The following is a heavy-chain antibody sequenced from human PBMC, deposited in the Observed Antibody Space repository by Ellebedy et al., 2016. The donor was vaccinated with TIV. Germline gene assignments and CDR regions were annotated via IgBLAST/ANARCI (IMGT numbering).Heavy chain of an antibody. V-gene: IGHV3-66*01. Sequence: PGGSLRLSCAASGFTVSSYFMNWVRQTPGKGLEWVSVIYNDGGTNYTDSVKGRFTISRDSSKNTLYLQMNSLRAGDTAVYYCARDPRGGGDYGDNYFDPWGQGTLVTVSS. CDR1: GFTVSSYF. J-gene: IGHJ5*02. CDR3: ARDPRGGGDYGDNYFDP. D-gene: IGHD4-17*01. CDR2: IYNDGGT.